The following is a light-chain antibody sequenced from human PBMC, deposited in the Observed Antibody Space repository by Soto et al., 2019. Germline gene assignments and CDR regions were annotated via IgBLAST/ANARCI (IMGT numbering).Light chain of an antibody. CDR2: AAS. CDR3: LQHNSYPPT. CDR1: QGIRND. Sequence: DLQMTQSPSSLSASVGDRVTITCRASQGIRNDLGWYQQKPGKAPKRLIYAASSLQSGVPSRFSVSGSATEFTLKICTMQPEDFDTYYCLQHNSYPPTFGHGTKVEIK. V-gene: IGKV1-17*01. J-gene: IGKJ1*01.